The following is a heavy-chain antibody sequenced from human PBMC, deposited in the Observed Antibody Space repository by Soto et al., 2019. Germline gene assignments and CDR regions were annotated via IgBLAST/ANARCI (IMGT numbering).Heavy chain of an antibody. D-gene: IGHD2-2*01. J-gene: IGHJ4*02. CDR3: VKGNQLLRYYFEY. V-gene: IGHV3-64D*06. Sequence: GSLRLSCSASGFTFSNFAMHWVRQAPGKGLQYVSGITSNGDNTYHADSVQGRFTISRDNSKSTLYLQMTSLRVEDTAVYYCVKGNQLLRYYFEYWGRGALVTVSS. CDR2: ITSNGDNT. CDR1: GFTFSNFA.